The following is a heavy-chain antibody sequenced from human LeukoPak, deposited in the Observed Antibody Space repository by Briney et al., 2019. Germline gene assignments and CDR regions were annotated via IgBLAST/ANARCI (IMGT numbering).Heavy chain of an antibody. D-gene: IGHD5-24*01. Sequence: PSETLSLTCTVSGGSISSGGYYWSWIRQHPGKGLEWIGYIYYSGSTYYNPSLESRVTISVDTSKNQFSLKLSSVTAADTAVYYCARDLRGDLQYYFDYWGQGTLVTVSS. J-gene: IGHJ4*02. CDR2: IYYSGST. CDR1: GGSISSGGYY. CDR3: ARDLRGDLQYYFDY. V-gene: IGHV4-31*03.